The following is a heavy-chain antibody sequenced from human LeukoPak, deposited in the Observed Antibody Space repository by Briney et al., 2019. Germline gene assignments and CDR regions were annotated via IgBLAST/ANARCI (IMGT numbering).Heavy chain of an antibody. Sequence: GRSLRLSCAASGFTFDDYAMHWVRQAPRKGLEWVSGISWNSGSIGYADSVKGRFTISRDNAKNSLYLQMNSLRAEDTALYYCAKDIEGYCSRCAFDIWGQGTMVTVSS. CDR2: ISWNSGSI. CDR3: AKDIEGYCSRCAFDI. J-gene: IGHJ3*02. CDR1: GFTFDDYA. D-gene: IGHD2-15*01. V-gene: IGHV3-9*01.